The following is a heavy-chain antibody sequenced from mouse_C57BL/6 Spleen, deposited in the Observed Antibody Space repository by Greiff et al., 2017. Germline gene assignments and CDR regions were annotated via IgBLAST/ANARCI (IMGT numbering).Heavy chain of an antibody. CDR2: ISSGSSTI. Sequence: DVHLVASGGGLVKPGGSLKLSCAASGFTFSDYGMHWVRQAPEKGLVWVAYISSGSSTIYYADPVQGRFPISRDNAKNTLFLQMTSLRSEDTAMYYCARGGRYFDYWGQGTTRTVSS. CDR3: ARGGRYFDY. J-gene: IGHJ2*01. V-gene: IGHV5-17*01. CDR1: GFTFSDYG.